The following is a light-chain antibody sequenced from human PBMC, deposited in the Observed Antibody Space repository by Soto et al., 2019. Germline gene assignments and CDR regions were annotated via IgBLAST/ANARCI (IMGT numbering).Light chain of an antibody. CDR2: DVT. J-gene: IGLJ2*01. V-gene: IGLV2-14*03. Sequence: QSALTQPASVSGSPGQSITISCTGTRSDIGGYNYVSWYQQHPDKAPNLIIYDVTHRPSGISNRFSGSKSGNAASLTISGLKPEDEADYYCSSFTSSTSVVFGGGTKLTVL. CDR3: SSFTSSTSVV. CDR1: RSDIGGYNY.